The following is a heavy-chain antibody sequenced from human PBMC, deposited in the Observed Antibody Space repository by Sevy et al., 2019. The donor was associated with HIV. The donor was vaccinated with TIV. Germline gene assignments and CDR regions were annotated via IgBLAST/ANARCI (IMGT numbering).Heavy chain of an antibody. D-gene: IGHD2-2*01. CDR1: GFTFRTYS. Sequence: GGSLRLSCAASGFTFRTYSMYWVRQAPVKGLEWVALISFDGNYTKYADSVKGRFIISRDNSNNRLDLQMSSLRVEDTAVYYCARDPNQDAFDIWGQGTVVTVSS. CDR3: ARDPNQDAFDI. V-gene: IGHV3-30-3*01. CDR2: ISFDGNYT. J-gene: IGHJ3*02.